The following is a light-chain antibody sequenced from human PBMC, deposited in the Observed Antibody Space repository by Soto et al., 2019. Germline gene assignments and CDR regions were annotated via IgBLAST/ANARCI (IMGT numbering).Light chain of an antibody. V-gene: IGKV3-20*01. CDR3: QQYGSSPS. CDR2: GAS. Sequence: EVVLTQSPGTLSLSPGERVTLSCRPSQSINSNYLAWYQQKPGQAPRLLIYGASRRATGIPDRFSGSGSGTDFTLTISRLEPEDYAVYYCQQYGSSPSLGGGTKVDIK. CDR1: QSINSNY. J-gene: IGKJ4*01.